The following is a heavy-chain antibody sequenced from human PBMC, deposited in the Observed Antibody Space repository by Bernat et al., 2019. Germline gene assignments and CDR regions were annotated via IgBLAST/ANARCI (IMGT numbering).Heavy chain of an antibody. CDR2: ITYDGGKK. J-gene: IGHJ4*02. CDR1: GFPFSSYA. D-gene: IGHD1-26*01. V-gene: IGHV3-30*18. CDR3: AKGVVGTTGIDY. Sequence: QVQLVESGGGVVQPGRSLRLSCAASGFPFSSYAMSWVRQAPGKGLEWVAVITYDGGKKYYADSVKGRFTISRDNSKNTLYLQMNSLRAEDTAVYYCAKGVVGTTGIDYWGQGTLVTVSS.